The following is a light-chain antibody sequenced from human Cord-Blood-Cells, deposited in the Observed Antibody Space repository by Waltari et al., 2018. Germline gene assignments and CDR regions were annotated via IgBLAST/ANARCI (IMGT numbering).Light chain of an antibody. CDR1: QRVSSSY. J-gene: IGKJ2*01. CDR3: QQYGSSYT. Sequence: DMVLTQSPGTLSLSPRERPTLSCRASQRVSSSYLGWYQQKPGQAPRLLIYGASSRATGIPDRFSGSASGTDFTLTISRLEPEDVAVYYCQQYGSSYTFGQGTKLEIK. V-gene: IGKV3-20*01. CDR2: GAS.